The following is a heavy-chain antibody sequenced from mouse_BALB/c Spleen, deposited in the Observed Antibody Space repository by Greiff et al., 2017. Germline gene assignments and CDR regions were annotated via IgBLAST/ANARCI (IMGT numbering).Heavy chain of an antibody. CDR3: ARSDGNYGFAY. D-gene: IGHD2-1*01. CDR2: IDPSDSET. J-gene: IGHJ3*01. CDR1: GYTFTSYW. Sequence: QVQLQQPGAELVKPGAPVKLSCKASGYTFTSYWMNWVKQRPGRGLEWIGRIDPSDSETHYNQKFKDKATLTVDKSSSTAYIQLSSLTSEDSAVYYCARSDGNYGFAYWGQGTLVTVSA. V-gene: IGHV1-69*02.